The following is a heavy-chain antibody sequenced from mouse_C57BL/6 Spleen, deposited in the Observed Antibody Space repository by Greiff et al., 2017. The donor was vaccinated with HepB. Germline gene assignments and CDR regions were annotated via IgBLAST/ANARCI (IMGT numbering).Heavy chain of an antibody. CDR1: GYTFTSYW. D-gene: IGHD2-4*01. CDR3: ARGEYDYDEDFDV. V-gene: IGHV1-72*01. CDR2: IDPNSGGT. J-gene: IGHJ1*03. Sequence: VQLQQPGAELVKPGASVKLSCKASGYTFTSYWMHWVKQRPGRGLEWIGRIDPNSGGTKYNEKVKSKATLTVDKPSSTADRQLSSLTSEDSGVYYCARGEYDYDEDFDVWGTGTTVTVSS.